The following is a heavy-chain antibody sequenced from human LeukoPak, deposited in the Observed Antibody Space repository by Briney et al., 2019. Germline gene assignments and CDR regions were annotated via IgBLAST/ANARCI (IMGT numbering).Heavy chain of an antibody. D-gene: IGHD6-13*01. CDR2: IYPDDSDT. CDR3: ARHVVREEHDIAAAGTIDY. CDR1: GYTFSNYW. V-gene: IGHV5-51*01. J-gene: IGHJ4*02. Sequence: GESLKISCKASGYTFSNYWIGWVRQMPGKGLEWMGMIYPDDSDTRYSPSFQGQVTISADKSISTAYLQWSSLKASDTAMYYCARHVVREEHDIAAAGTIDYWGQGTLVTVSS.